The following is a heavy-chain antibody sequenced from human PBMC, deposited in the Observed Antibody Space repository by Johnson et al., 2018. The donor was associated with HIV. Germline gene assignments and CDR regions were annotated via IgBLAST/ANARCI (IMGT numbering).Heavy chain of an antibody. Sequence: VQLVESGGGLVQPGGSLRLSCAASGFTFSSYEMNWVRQAPGKGLEWVSYISSSGSIIFYADSVRGRFTISRANAKKSLFLQMNILRAEDTALYYCARVTSFYYDSSGYYCDAFDIWGQGTLVTVSS. CDR2: ISSSGSII. D-gene: IGHD3-22*01. V-gene: IGHV3-48*03. CDR1: GFTFSSYE. J-gene: IGHJ3*02. CDR3: ARVTSFYYDSSGYYCDAFDI.